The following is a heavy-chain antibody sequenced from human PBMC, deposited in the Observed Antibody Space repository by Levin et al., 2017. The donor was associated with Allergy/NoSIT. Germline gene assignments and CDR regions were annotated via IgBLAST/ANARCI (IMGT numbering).Heavy chain of an antibody. V-gene: IGHV3-48*04. D-gene: IGHD1-14*01. CDR1: GFTFSSYS. J-gene: IGHJ4*02. CDR2: ISSSSSTI. Sequence: PGGSLRLSCAASGFTFSSYSMNWVRQAPGKGLEWVSYISSSSSTIYYADSVKGRFTISRDNAKNSLYLQMNSLRAEDTAVYYCARVGSPHPRDTSGAGFDYWGQGTLVTVSS. CDR3: ARVGSPHPRDTSGAGFDY.